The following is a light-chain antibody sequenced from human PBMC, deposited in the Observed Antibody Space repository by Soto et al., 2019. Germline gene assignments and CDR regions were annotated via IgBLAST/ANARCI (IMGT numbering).Light chain of an antibody. Sequence: DIQMTQSPSTLSASVGDRVTITCRASQSISSWLDWYQQKPGKAPKLLIYDASSLESGVPSRFSGSGSGTDFTLTISSLQPDDFATYYCQQYNSYPWTFGQGTKVEIK. V-gene: IGKV1-5*01. CDR1: QSISSW. CDR3: QQYNSYPWT. J-gene: IGKJ1*01. CDR2: DAS.